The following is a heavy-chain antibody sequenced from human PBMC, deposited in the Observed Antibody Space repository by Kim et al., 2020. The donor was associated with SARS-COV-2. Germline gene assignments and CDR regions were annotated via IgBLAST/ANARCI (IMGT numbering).Heavy chain of an antibody. CDR3: ARLYSSSWYSEDY. CDR1: GFTFSSYA. J-gene: IGHJ4*02. D-gene: IGHD6-13*01. V-gene: IGHV3-30*04. CDR2: ISYDGSNK. Sequence: GGSLRLSCAASGFTFSSYAMHWVRQAPGKGLEWVAVISYDGSNKYYVDSVKGRFTISRDNSKNTLCLQMNSLRAEDTAVYYCARLYSSSWYSEDYWGQGTLVTVSS.